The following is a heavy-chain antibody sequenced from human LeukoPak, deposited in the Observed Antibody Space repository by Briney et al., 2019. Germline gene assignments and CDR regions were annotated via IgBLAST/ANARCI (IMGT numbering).Heavy chain of an antibody. CDR3: ARTMLRGVFDY. CDR2: IYHSGGT. J-gene: IGHJ4*02. V-gene: IGHV4-38-2*01. CDR1: GYSISGGYY. Sequence: SETLSLTCAVSGYSISGGYYWGWIRQPPGKGLDWIGNIYHSGGTYYNPSLKNRVTISVDTSNNQFSLKLSSVTAADTAVYYCARTMLRGVFDYWGQGTLVTVSS. D-gene: IGHD3-10*01.